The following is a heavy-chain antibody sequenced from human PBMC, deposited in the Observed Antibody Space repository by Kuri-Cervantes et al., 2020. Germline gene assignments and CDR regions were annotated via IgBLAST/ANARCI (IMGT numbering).Heavy chain of an antibody. J-gene: IGHJ4*02. Sequence: GESLKISCAASGFTFSSYAMSWVRQAPGKGLEWVAVIWYDGSNKYYADSVKGRFTISRDNSKNTLYLQMNSLRAEDTAVYYCARDDRGSIDWGQGTLVTVSS. CDR1: GFTFSSYA. CDR3: ARDDRGSID. D-gene: IGHD1-26*01. CDR2: IWYDGSNK. V-gene: IGHV3-33*08.